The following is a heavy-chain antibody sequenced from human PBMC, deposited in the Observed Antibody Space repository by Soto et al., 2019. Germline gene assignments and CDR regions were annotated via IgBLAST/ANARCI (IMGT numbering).Heavy chain of an antibody. D-gene: IGHD3-22*01. CDR1: GYSFTNYY. CDR2: INPRGGRT. CDR3: ARVLAEDDADSNNPYSAFEI. V-gene: IGHV1-46*01. Sequence: ASVKVSFKASGYSFTNYYMHWVRQAPGQGLEWMGMINPRGGRTTYPQKFQGRVTMTTDTSTSTVYMELSSLRSEDTAVYYCARVLAEDDADSNNPYSAFEIWGKGSMV. J-gene: IGHJ3*02.